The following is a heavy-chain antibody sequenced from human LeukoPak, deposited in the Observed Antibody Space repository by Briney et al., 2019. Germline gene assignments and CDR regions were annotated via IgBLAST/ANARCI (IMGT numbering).Heavy chain of an antibody. Sequence: GGSLRLSCAASGFTFSSYGMHWVRQAPGKGLEWVAFIRYDGSNKYYADSVKGRFTISRDNSKNTLYLQMNSLRAEDTAVYYCAREGSRAQDYWGQGTLVTVSS. D-gene: IGHD6-13*01. J-gene: IGHJ4*02. CDR1: GFTFSSYG. CDR3: AREGSRAQDY. CDR2: IRYDGSNK. V-gene: IGHV3-30*02.